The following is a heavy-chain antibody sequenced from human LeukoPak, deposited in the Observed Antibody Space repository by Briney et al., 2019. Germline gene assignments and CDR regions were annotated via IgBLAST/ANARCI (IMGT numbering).Heavy chain of an antibody. Sequence: GGSLRLSCEASGFTFSSYEMNWVRQAPGKGLEWISYITTTGDRIQYADSVKGRFTISRDNAKNSLYLQMNSLRAEDTAVYYCARALIGYYFDYWGQGTLVTVSS. D-gene: IGHD2-8*01. CDR1: GFTFSSYE. CDR3: ARALIGYYFDY. V-gene: IGHV3-48*03. J-gene: IGHJ4*02. CDR2: ITTTGDRI.